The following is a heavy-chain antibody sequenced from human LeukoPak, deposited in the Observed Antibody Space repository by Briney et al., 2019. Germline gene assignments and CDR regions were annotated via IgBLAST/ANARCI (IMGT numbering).Heavy chain of an antibody. D-gene: IGHD2-2*01. V-gene: IGHV4-31*03. Sequence: SQTLSLTCTVSGGSISSGGYYWSWLRQHPGTGLEWIGYIYYSGSTYYNPSLKSRVTISVDTSKNQFSLKLSSVTAADTAVYYCARGGCSSTSCYPRFNWFDPWGQGTLVTVSS. CDR1: GGSISSGGYY. J-gene: IGHJ5*02. CDR2: IYYSGST. CDR3: ARGGCSSTSCYPRFNWFDP.